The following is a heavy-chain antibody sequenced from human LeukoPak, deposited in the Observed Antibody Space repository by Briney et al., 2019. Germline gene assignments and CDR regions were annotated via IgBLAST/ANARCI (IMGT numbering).Heavy chain of an antibody. CDR2: ISGTSNTI. V-gene: IGHV3-48*01. Sequence: GGTLRLSCAASGFTFSTYTMNWVRQAPGKGLEWLSSISGTSNTIYYADSVKGRFTVSRDNAKSSLYLQMNSLRADDTAVYYCARDPPSTYYESSGYPDYWGQGTLLTVSS. CDR3: ARDPPSTYYESSGYPDY. CDR1: GFTFSTYT. D-gene: IGHD3-22*01. J-gene: IGHJ4*02.